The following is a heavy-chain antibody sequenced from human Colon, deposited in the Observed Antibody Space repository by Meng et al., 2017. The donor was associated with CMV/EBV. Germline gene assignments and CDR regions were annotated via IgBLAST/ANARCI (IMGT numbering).Heavy chain of an antibody. J-gene: IGHJ4*02. CDR1: A. CDR2: VTGSGDRT. D-gene: IGHD3-3*01. CDR3: AMAISDYNFWSGYYSTNVYFDS. V-gene: IGHV3-23*01. Sequence: AFTLVRQAPGKGLECVSSVTGSGDRTYSADSVKGRFTISRDNSKNTLYLEINTLRAEDTAVYYCAMAISDYNFWSGYYSTNVYFDSWGQGTLVTVSS.